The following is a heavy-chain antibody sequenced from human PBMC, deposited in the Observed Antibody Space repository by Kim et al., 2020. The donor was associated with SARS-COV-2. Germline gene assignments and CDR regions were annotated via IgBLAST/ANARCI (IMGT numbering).Heavy chain of an antibody. Sequence: GGSLRLSCAASGFTFSSYAMSWVRQAPGKGLEWVSAISGSGGSTYYADSVKGRFTISRDNSKNTLYLQMNSLRAEDTAVYYCAIVKFLPGYSDYYGMDVSGQGTTHTVSS. V-gene: IGHV3-23*01. J-gene: IGHJ6*02. D-gene: IGHD3-9*01. CDR1: GFTFSSYA. CDR3: AIVKFLPGYSDYYGMDV. CDR2: ISGSGGST.